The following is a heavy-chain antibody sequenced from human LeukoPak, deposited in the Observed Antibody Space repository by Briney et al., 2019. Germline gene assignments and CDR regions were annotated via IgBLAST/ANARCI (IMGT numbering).Heavy chain of an antibody. CDR2: FTRGSYWI. D-gene: IGHD3-16*01. V-gene: IGHV3-21*01. CDR3: AGDAHPERGGDF. J-gene: IGHJ4*02. CDR1: GLTLRRYP. Sequence: GGSLTLLCALSGLTLRRYPVTWVREARGGALECLSYFTRGSYWIYYADSVGGRHTVSRDDDNMSVSLQMHNLRAEDTTLYYCAGDAHPERGGDFWGQGILVTVSS.